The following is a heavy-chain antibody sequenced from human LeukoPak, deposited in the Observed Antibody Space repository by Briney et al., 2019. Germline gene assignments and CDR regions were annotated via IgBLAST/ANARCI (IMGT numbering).Heavy chain of an antibody. J-gene: IGHJ4*02. Sequence: GGSLRLSCAASGFTVTSNYMSWVRQAPGKGLEWVSSIYSDGRTFYADSVKGRFTTSRDNSKNTLSLQFNSLRVEDTAVYYCAERFSSSWAHAYWGQGTLVTVSS. CDR1: GFTVTSNY. D-gene: IGHD6-13*01. CDR2: IYSDGRT. V-gene: IGHV3-53*01. CDR3: AERFSSSWAHAY.